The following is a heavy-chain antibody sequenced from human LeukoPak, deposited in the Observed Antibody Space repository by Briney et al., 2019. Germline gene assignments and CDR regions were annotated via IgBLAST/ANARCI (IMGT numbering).Heavy chain of an antibody. V-gene: IGHV1-2*02. CDR2: IDPNSGGT. Sequence: ASVKVSCKASRYTFTGYYMHWARQAPGQGLEWMGWIDPNSGGTNYAQKFQGRVTMTRDTTISTAYMELSSLRSDDTAEYYCARGVWSGYNYYYYMDVWGKGTTVTVSS. J-gene: IGHJ6*03. CDR3: ARGVWSGYNYYYYMDV. CDR1: RYTFTGYY. D-gene: IGHD3-3*01.